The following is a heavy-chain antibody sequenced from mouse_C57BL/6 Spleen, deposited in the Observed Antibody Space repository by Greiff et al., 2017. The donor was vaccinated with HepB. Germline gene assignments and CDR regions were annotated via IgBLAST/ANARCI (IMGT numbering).Heavy chain of an antibody. V-gene: IGHV1-82*01. CDR3: ARELARSFDY. CDR2: IYPGDGDT. D-gene: IGHD4-1*01. Sequence: QVQLQQSGPELVKPGASVKISCKASGYAFSSSWMNWVKQRPGKGLEWIGRIYPGDGDTNYNGKFKGKATLTADKSSSTAYMQLSSLTSEDSAVYFCARELARSFDYWGQGTTLTDSS. CDR1: GYAFSSSW. J-gene: IGHJ2*01.